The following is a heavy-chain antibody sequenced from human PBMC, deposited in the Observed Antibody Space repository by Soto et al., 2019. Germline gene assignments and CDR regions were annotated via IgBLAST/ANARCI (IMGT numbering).Heavy chain of an antibody. CDR1: GGSISSSNW. V-gene: IGHV4-4*02. Sequence: QVQLQESGPGLVKPSGTLSLTCAVSGGSISSSNWWSWVRQPPGKGLEWIGEIYHSGSTNYNPPLKSRVTISVDKSKNPSSLTLSSVTAADTAVYYCASLYMVRGVMDWFDPWGQGTLVTVSS. D-gene: IGHD3-10*01. J-gene: IGHJ5*02. CDR2: IYHSGST. CDR3: ASLYMVRGVMDWFDP.